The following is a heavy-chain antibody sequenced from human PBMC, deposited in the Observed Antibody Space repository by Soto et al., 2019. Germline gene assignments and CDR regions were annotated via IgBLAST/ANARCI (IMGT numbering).Heavy chain of an antibody. J-gene: IGHJ4*02. CDR2: ISGSGSYT. CDR3: AMAQITAQYYFDY. CDR1: GFIFSDYY. Sequence: PGGSLRLSCAASGFIFSDYYMGWIRQAPGKGLEWVSYISGSGSYTNYADSVKGRFTISRDNAKNSLYLQIYSLRAEDTAVYYCAMAQITAQYYFDYWGQGALVTVSS. D-gene: IGHD6-6*01. V-gene: IGHV3-11*06.